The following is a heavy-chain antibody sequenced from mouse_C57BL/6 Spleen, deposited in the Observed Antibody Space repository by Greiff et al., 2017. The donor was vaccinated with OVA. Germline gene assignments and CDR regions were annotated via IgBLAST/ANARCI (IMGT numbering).Heavy chain of an antibody. D-gene: IGHD1-1*01. CDR3: ARFLYYYGSDYYAMYY. Sequence: EVQLVESGGGLVQPGGSLSLSCAASGFTFTDYYMSWVRQPPGKALEWLGFIRNKANGYTTEYSASVKGRFTISRDNSHSILYLQMNALRAEDSATYYCARFLYYYGSDYYAMYYWGQGTSVTVSS. J-gene: IGHJ4*01. CDR1: GFTFTDYY. CDR2: IRNKANGYTT. V-gene: IGHV7-3*01.